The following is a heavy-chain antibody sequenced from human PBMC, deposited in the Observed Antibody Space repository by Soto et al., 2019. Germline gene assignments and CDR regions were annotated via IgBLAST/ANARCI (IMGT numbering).Heavy chain of an antibody. J-gene: IGHJ4*02. CDR1: GFTFSSYA. CDR3: ARDARYAGRLDY. CDR2: ISYDGSNK. D-gene: IGHD2-2*01. Sequence: GSLRLSCAASGFTFSSYAMHWVRQAPGKGLEWVAVISYDGSNKYYADSVKGRFTISRDNSKNTLYLQMNSLRAEDTAVYYCARDARYAGRLDYWGQGTLVTVSS. V-gene: IGHV3-30-3*01.